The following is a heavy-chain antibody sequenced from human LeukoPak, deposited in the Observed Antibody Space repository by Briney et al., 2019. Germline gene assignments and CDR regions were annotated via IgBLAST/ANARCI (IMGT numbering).Heavy chain of an antibody. J-gene: IGHJ5*02. CDR2: INTNSGGT. CDR1: GYTFTGYY. Sequence: GASVKVSGKSSGYTFTGYYMHWGRQAPGQGLEWMGRINTNSGGTNQAQKFQGQVNMNREPSISTAYMELSRLRSDDPAVYYRASELAATMAVVWFDPWGQGTLVTVSS. V-gene: IGHV1-2*06. D-gene: IGHD5-12*01. CDR3: ASELAATMAVVWFDP.